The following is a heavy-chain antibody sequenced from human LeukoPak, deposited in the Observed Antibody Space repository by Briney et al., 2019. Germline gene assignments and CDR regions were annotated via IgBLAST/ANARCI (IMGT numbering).Heavy chain of an antibody. D-gene: IGHD6-13*01. Sequence: GGSLRLSCAASGFTFSSYWMSWVRQAPGKGLEWVANIKQDGSEKYYVDSVKGRFTISRDNAKNSLYLQMNSLRAEDTAVYYCAREGTYSSSANTGIAYWGQGTLVTVSS. J-gene: IGHJ4*02. V-gene: IGHV3-7*01. CDR1: GFTFSSYW. CDR3: AREGTYSSSANTGIAY. CDR2: IKQDGSEK.